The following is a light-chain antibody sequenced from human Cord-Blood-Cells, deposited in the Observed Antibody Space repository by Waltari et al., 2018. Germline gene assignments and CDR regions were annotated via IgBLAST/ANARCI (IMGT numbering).Light chain of an antibody. CDR1: SSDVGRYNL. Sequence: QSALTQPASVSGSSGQSITISCTGTSSDVGRYNLVSWYQQHPGKAPKLMIYEGSKRPSGVSKRVSGSKSGNTASLTISGLQAEDEADYYCCSYAGRWVFGGGTKLTVL. CDR3: CSYAGRWV. CDR2: EGS. V-gene: IGLV2-23*01. J-gene: IGLJ3*02.